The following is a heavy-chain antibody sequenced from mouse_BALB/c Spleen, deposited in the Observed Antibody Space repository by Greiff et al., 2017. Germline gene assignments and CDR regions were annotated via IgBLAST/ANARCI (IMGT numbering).Heavy chain of an antibody. CDR2: ISSGSSTI. V-gene: IGHV5-17*02. Sequence: VQLKESGGGLVQPGGSRKLSCAASGFTFSSFGMHWVRQAPEKGLEWVAYISSGSSTIYYADTVKGRFTISRDNPKNTLFLQMTSLRSEDTAMYYCARGGGPLYYYAMDYWGQGTSVTVSS. D-gene: IGHD6-1*01. CDR3: ARGGGPLYYYAMDY. CDR1: GFTFSSFG. J-gene: IGHJ4*01.